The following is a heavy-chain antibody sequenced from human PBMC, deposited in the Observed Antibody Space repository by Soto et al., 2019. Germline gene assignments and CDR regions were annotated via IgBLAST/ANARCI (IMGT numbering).Heavy chain of an antibody. V-gene: IGHV4-4*02. CDR3: APRHLASGPWTDTILDD. Sequence: SETLSLTCAVSGDSINSSHWCNWVRQPPGKGLEWIGQISHSGSTNYNPSLTSRVTISVDKSKNHFSLKLTPVTAADTAVYYSAPRHLASGPWTDTILDDWGEGTVVTVSS. J-gene: IGHJ4*02. D-gene: IGHD3-3*01. CDR1: GDSINSSHW. CDR2: ISHSGST.